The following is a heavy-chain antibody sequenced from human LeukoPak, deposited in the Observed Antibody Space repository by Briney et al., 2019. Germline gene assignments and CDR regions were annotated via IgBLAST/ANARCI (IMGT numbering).Heavy chain of an antibody. D-gene: IGHD5-24*01. CDR2: IYYSGST. V-gene: IGHV4-59*01. Sequence: SETLSLTCAVYGGSFSGYYWSWIRQPPGKGLEWIGYIYYSGSTNYNPSLKSRVTISVDTSKNQFSLKLSSVTAADTAVYYCARGGPDGYNFYFDYWGQGTLVTVSS. J-gene: IGHJ4*02. CDR3: ARGGPDGYNFYFDY. CDR1: GGSFSGYY.